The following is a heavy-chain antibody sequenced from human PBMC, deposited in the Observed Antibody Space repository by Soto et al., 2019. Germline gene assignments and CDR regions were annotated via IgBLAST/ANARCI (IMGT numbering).Heavy chain of an antibody. CDR1: GFTFSRPA. J-gene: IGHJ4*02. CDR2: ISGSGGST. D-gene: IGHD2-2*02. Sequence: PGGSLRLSCAASGFTFSRPAMSWVRQAPGKGLEWVSSISGSGGSTNYAGSVKGRFTISRDNSKNTMYLQMNSLRAEDTAIYYCATSTHLLYPVFDYWGQGILVTVSS. CDR3: ATSTHLLYPVFDY. V-gene: IGHV3-23*01.